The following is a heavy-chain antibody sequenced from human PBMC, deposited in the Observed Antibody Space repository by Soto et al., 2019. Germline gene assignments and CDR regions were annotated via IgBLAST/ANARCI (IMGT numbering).Heavy chain of an antibody. J-gene: IGHJ5*02. CDR1: GYTFTSYA. V-gene: IGHV1-3*01. CDR2: INAGNGNT. Sequence: GSSVKVSCKASGYTFTSYAMHWVRQAPGQRLEWMGWINAGNGNTKYSQKFQGRVTITRDTSASTAYMELSSLRSEDTAVYYCASALLLYSSSPTGWFDPWGQGTLVTVSS. CDR3: ASALLLYSSSPTGWFDP. D-gene: IGHD6-6*01.